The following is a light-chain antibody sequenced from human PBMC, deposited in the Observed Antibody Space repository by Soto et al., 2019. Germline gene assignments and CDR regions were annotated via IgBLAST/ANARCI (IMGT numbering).Light chain of an antibody. J-gene: IGLJ1*01. Sequence: QSVLTQPAAVAGSPGQSSTISCTGATRDVCGYNYVSWYQEHPGKVPKLLIHEVSNRRSGVSNRFSGSKSGNTASLTTSGLQAEDEADYSCLSQTSSISYVFGTGTKVTVL. CDR1: TRDVCGYNY. V-gene: IGLV2-14*01. CDR3: LSQTSSISYV. CDR2: EVS.